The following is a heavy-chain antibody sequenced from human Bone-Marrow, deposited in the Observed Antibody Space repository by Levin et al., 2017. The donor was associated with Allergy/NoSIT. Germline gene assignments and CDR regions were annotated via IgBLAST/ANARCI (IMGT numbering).Heavy chain of an antibody. J-gene: IGHJ4*02. CDR2: ITNSGSSI. CDR3: AREPSTGNYFDY. D-gene: IGHD3-10*01. V-gene: IGHV3-11*01. CDR1: GFPLSDHY. Sequence: LSLTCAASGFPLSDHYMSWIRQAPGKGLEWVSFITNSGSSIYYADSVKGRFSISRDSAKNSLYLQMNSLRAEDTAVYYCAREPSTGNYFDYWGQGALVTVSS.